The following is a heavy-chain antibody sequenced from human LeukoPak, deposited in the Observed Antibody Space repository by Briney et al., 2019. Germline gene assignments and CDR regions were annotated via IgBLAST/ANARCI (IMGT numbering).Heavy chain of an antibody. CDR2: ISSSGSTI. CDR1: GFTFSSYE. D-gene: IGHD6-13*01. Sequence: GGSLRLSCAASGFTFSSYEMNWVRQAPGKGLEWVSYISSSGSTIYYADSVKGRFTISRDNAKNSLYLQMNSLRAEDTAVYYCARESAYSSSWYGHYYYYMDVWGKGTTVTISS. V-gene: IGHV3-48*03. J-gene: IGHJ6*03. CDR3: ARESAYSSSWYGHYYYYMDV.